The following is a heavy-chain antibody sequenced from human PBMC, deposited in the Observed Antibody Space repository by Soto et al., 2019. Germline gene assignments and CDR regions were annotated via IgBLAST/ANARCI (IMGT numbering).Heavy chain of an antibody. D-gene: IGHD6-19*01. CDR3: AREVRSAGEDR. CDR1: GFTFSDYY. Sequence: LRLSCAASGFTFSDYYMSWIRQAPGKGLEWVSYISSSGSIIYYADSVKGRFTITRETSASTVYMDLSSLRSEDTAMYYCAREVRSAGEDRWGQGTLVTVSS. J-gene: IGHJ5*02. CDR2: ISSSGSII. V-gene: IGHV3-11*04.